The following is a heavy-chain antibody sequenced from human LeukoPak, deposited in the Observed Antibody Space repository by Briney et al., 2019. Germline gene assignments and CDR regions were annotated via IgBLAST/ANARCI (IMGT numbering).Heavy chain of an antibody. CDR3: ARGRNVSPTVTTFPHDAFDI. V-gene: IGHV3-30*02. Sequence: GGSLRLSCAASGFTFSSYGMHWVRQAPGKGLEWVAFIRYDGSNKYYADSVKGRFTISRDNSKNTLYLQMNSLRAEDTAVYYCARGRNVSPTVTTFPHDAFDIWGQGTMVTVSS. D-gene: IGHD4-17*01. CDR1: GFTFSSYG. CDR2: IRYDGSNK. J-gene: IGHJ3*02.